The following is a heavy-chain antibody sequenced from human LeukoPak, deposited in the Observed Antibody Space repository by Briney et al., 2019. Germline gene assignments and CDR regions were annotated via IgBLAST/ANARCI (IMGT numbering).Heavy chain of an antibody. V-gene: IGHV5-51*01. D-gene: IGHD6-19*01. J-gene: IGHJ4*02. CDR3: ARRSTGCFDY. CDR1: GYSFATYW. CDR2: IYPGDSDT. Sequence: PGESLKISCKGSGYSFATYWIGWVRQMPGKGLEWLGIIYPGDSDTRYSPSFQGQVIMSADKPISTAYLQWSSLKASDTAMYYCARRSTGCFDYWGQGTLVTVPS.